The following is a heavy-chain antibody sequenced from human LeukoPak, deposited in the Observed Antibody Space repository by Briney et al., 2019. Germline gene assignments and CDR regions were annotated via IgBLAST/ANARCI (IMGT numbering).Heavy chain of an antibody. CDR1: GFIFSDYG. Sequence: GGSLRLSCAASGFIFSDYGMHWVRQAPGKGLEWVACIRYDGTEKYYADSLKGRFSFSRDNTKNPLYLQMSSLRAEDTAVYYCAKGHNYEVGYWGQGTLVTVSS. J-gene: IGHJ4*02. V-gene: IGHV3-30*02. CDR2: IRYDGTEK. D-gene: IGHD3-22*01. CDR3: AKGHNYEVGY.